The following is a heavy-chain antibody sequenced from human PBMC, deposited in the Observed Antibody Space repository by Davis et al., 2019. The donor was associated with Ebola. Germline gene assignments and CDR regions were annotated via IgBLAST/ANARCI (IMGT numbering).Heavy chain of an antibody. V-gene: IGHV4-39*01. CDR3: ARHADGEMAIIGFGYNWLDP. Sequence: MPSETLSLTCTASGGSITNSGYYWAWIRQPPGKGLEWIGSIYYSGSTYHNPSLRSRVTISVDTSKNQFSLKLSSVTAADTAVYYCARHADGEMAIIGFGYNWLDPWGQGTLVTVSS. CDR1: GGSITNSGYY. CDR2: IYYSGST. J-gene: IGHJ5*02. D-gene: IGHD5-24*01.